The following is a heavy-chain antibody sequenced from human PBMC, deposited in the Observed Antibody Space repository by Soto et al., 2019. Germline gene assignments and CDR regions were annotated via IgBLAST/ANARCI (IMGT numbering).Heavy chain of an antibody. V-gene: IGHV4-30-4*01. Sequence: QVQLQESGPRLVSPSQTLSLTCTVSGGSISSAAYCWSWIRQSPDKGLEWIGHIYDGGTTYSSPSLKGRVTIAAHTSETQFSLKLSSVSATDTAVYYCARGPSGDKIDYWGQGIQVTVSS. J-gene: IGHJ4*02. CDR2: IYDGGTT. CDR3: ARGPSGDKIDY. CDR1: GGSISSAAYC.